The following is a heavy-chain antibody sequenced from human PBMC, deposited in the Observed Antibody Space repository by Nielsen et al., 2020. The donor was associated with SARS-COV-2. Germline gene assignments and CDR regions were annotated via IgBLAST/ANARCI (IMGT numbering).Heavy chain of an antibody. CDR2: ISYDGSNK. V-gene: IGHV3-30-3*01. Sequence: LSLTCAASGFTFSSYAMHWVRQAPGKGLEWVAVISYDGSNKYYADSVKGRFTISRDNSKNTLYLQMNSLRAEDTAVYYCARAHLPIAVAGFFDYWGQGTLVTVSS. D-gene: IGHD6-19*01. J-gene: IGHJ4*02. CDR3: ARAHLPIAVAGFFDY. CDR1: GFTFSSYA.